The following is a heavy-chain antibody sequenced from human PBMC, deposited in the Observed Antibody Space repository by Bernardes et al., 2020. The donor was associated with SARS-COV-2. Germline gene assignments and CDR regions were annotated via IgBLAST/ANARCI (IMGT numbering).Heavy chain of an antibody. CDR2: ISYDGSNK. CDR1: GFTFSSYA. V-gene: IGHV3-30*01. J-gene: IGHJ4*02. D-gene: IGHD5-18*01. CDR3: ARDLEEGSYGDEGNWCFDY. Sequence: GGSLRLSCAASGFTFSSYAMHWVRQAPGKGLEWVAVISYDGSNKYYADSVKGRFTISRDNSKNTLYLQMNSLRAEDTAVYYCARDLEEGSYGDEGNWCFDYWGQGTLVTVSS.